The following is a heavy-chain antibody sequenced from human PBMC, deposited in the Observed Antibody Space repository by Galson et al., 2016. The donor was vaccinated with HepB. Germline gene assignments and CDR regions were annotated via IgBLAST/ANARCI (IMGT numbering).Heavy chain of an antibody. CDR3: ARSLTGDAFDI. V-gene: IGHV3-21*01. J-gene: IGHJ3*02. Sequence: NWVRQAPGKGLEWVSSISSTESYIYYADSVKGRFTISRDNAEDSLYLHMNSLRADDTAVYYCARSLTGDAFDIWGQGTMVTVSS. D-gene: IGHD3-10*01. CDR2: ISSTESYI.